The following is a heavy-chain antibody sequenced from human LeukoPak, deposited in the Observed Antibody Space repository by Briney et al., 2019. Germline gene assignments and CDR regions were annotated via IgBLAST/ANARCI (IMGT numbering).Heavy chain of an antibody. CDR1: GGTFSSYA. V-gene: IGHV1-69*05. D-gene: IGHD6-13*01. CDR3: AAAATKYSSSWYGDY. CDR2: IIPIFGTA. J-gene: IGHJ4*02. Sequence: ASVRVSCKASGGTFSSYAISWVRQAPGQGLEWMGGIIPIFGTANYAQKFQGRVTITTDESTSTAYMELGSLRSEDTAVYYCAAAATKYSSSWYGDYWGQGTLVTVSS.